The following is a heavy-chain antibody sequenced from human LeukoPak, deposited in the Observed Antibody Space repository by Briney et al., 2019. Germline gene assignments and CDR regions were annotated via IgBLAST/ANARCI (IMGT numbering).Heavy chain of an antibody. CDR1: GFTFSSYA. CDR2: ISGSGGST. CDR3: ARDRNYYDSSGYHRVDY. D-gene: IGHD3-22*01. Sequence: GGSLRLSCAASGFTFSSYAMSWVRQAPGKGLEWVSAISGSGGSTYYADSVKGRFTISRDNSKNTLYLQMNSLRAEDTAVYYCARDRNYYDSSGYHRVDYWGQGTLVTVSS. J-gene: IGHJ4*02. V-gene: IGHV3-23*01.